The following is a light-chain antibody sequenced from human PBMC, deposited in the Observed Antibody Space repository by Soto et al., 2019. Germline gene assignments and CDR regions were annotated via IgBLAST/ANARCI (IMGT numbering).Light chain of an antibody. CDR3: QQYGDSPQT. Sequence: EIVLTQSPGTLSLSPGERATLSCRASQSVDSSHLAWYQHRPGRAPRLLVYGASRRATGVPDRFSGSGSGTHFTLTITRLEPEDFAVYYCQQYGDSPQTFGPGTKVDIK. V-gene: IGKV3-20*01. CDR1: QSVDSSH. CDR2: GAS. J-gene: IGKJ1*01.